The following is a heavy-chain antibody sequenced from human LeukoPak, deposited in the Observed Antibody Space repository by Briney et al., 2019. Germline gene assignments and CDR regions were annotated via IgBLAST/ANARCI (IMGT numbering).Heavy chain of an antibody. V-gene: IGHV3-53*01. CDR3: AKDGSVAVAGTPTDY. CDR2: IYSGGST. D-gene: IGHD6-19*01. J-gene: IGHJ4*02. CDR1: GFTVSSNY. Sequence: PGGSLRLSCAASGFTVSSNYMSWVRQAPGKGLEWVSVIYSGGSTYYADSVKGRFTISRDNSKNALYLQMSSLRAEDTAVYYCAKDGSVAVAGTPTDYWGQGTLVTVSS.